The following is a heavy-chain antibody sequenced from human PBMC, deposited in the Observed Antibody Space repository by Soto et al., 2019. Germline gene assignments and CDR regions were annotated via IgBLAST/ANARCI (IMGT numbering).Heavy chain of an antibody. Sequence: AVKVSCKASRGTFNTYTINWVRQAPGRGLEWVGQIVPMYDSVNYAENFQGRVTITADKSTKTAYMELTSLRSEDTALYFCASWRSYSGSYCFDYWGQGTLVTVSS. CDR2: IVPMYDSV. CDR1: RGTFNTYT. V-gene: IGHV1-69*06. J-gene: IGHJ4*02. CDR3: ASWRSYSGSYCFDY. D-gene: IGHD1-26*01.